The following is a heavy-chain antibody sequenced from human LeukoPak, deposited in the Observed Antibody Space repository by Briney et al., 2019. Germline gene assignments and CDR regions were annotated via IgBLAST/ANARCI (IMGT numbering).Heavy chain of an antibody. Sequence: GASVKVSCKASGYTFTSYDINWVRQATGQGLEWMGWMNPNSGNAGYAQKFQGRVTITRNTSISTAYMELSSLRSEDTAVYYCARGPMPIVGATQAYYFDYWGQGTLVTVSS. V-gene: IGHV1-8*03. CDR3: ARGPMPIVGATQAYYFDY. D-gene: IGHD1-26*01. CDR2: MNPNSGNA. CDR1: GYTFTSYD. J-gene: IGHJ4*02.